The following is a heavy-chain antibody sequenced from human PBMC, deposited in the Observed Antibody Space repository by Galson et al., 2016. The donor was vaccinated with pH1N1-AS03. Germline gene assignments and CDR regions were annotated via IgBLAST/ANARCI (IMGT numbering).Heavy chain of an antibody. D-gene: IGHD3-16*01. CDR1: GFSFSASW. Sequence: SLRLSCAASGFSFSASWMSWVRQAPGKGLEWVANIRQDGSEKYYVDSVEGRFTISRDNAENSLYLQMNSLRVEDTAVYYCAREPWGSTQGEYWGQGTLVPVSS. J-gene: IGHJ4*02. V-gene: IGHV3-7*03. CDR2: IRQDGSEK. CDR3: AREPWGSTQGEY.